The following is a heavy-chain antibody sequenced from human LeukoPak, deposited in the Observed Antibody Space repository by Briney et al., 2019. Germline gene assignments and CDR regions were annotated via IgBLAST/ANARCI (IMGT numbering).Heavy chain of an antibody. CDR1: GYSISSGYY. CDR2: IFQSGST. J-gene: IGHJ4*02. D-gene: IGHD2-8*01. CDR3: ARRLIDEGRFDY. Sequence: SETLSLTCAVSGYSISSGYYWGWIRQPPGKGLEWIGSIFQSGSTYYNPSLKSRVTISVDTSKNQFSLKLSSVTAADTAVHFCARRLIDEGRFDYWGQGTLVTVSS. V-gene: IGHV4-38-2*01.